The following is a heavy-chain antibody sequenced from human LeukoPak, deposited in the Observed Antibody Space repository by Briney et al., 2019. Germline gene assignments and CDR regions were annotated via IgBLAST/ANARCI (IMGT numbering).Heavy chain of an antibody. V-gene: IGHV3-21*01. CDR2: ISSSSSYI. D-gene: IGHD2-15*01. CDR3: ARGGRYCSGGSCYSAGWFDP. J-gene: IGHJ5*02. Sequence: GGSLRLSCAASGFTFSSYSMNWVRQAPGKGLEWVSSISSSSSYIYYADSVKGRFTISRDNAKNSLYLLMNSLRAEDTAVYYCARGGRYCSGGSCYSAGWFDPWGQGTLVTVSS. CDR1: GFTFSSYS.